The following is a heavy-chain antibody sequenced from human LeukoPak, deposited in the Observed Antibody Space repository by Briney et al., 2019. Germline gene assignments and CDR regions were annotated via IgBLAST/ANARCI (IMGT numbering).Heavy chain of an antibody. J-gene: IGHJ3*02. Sequence: SETVSLTCNVSGGSITVNYWSWIRQPPGKGLEWIGHISHNGIATHNPSLKSRVTLLVDPSTLHYPLLSTPVTAADTAVYYCARIREDAFDIWGQGRMVSVS. D-gene: IGHD3-10*01. CDR2: ISHNGIA. V-gene: IGHV4-59*12. CDR3: ARIREDAFDI. CDR1: GGSITVNY.